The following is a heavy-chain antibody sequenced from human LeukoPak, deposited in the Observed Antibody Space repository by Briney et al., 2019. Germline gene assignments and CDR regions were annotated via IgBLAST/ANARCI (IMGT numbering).Heavy chain of an antibody. Sequence: GGSLRLSCAASGFTFSSYWMHWVRQAPGKGLVWVSCINSDGSSTSYADSVKGRFTISRDNAKNTLYLQMNSLRAEDTAVYYCARVFPVYYYDSSGYYSFGGQGTLVTVSS. CDR3: ARVFPVYYYDSSGYYSF. J-gene: IGHJ4*02. CDR1: GFTFSSYW. D-gene: IGHD3-22*01. CDR2: INSDGSST. V-gene: IGHV3-74*01.